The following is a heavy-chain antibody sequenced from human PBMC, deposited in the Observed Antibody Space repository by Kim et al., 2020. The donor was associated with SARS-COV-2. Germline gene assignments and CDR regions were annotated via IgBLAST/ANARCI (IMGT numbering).Heavy chain of an antibody. J-gene: IGHJ4*02. CDR3: ARDPSMVATTHNFDY. V-gene: IGHV3-30*07. Sequence: DSVKGRFTISRDNSKNTLYLQMNSLRAEDTAVYYCARDPSMVATTHNFDYWGQGTLVTVSS. D-gene: IGHD5-12*01.